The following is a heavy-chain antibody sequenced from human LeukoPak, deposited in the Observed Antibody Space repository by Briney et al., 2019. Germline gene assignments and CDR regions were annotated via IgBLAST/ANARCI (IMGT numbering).Heavy chain of an antibody. J-gene: IGHJ3*02. D-gene: IGHD2-2*01. CDR3: ARGPWAYQLPDQPNAFDI. CDR2: IYYSGST. CDR1: GGSISSGDYY. Sequence: SETLSLTCTVSGGSISSGDYYRSWIRQPPGKGLEWIGYIYYSGSTYYNPSLKSRVTISVDTSKNQFSLKLSSVTAADTAVYYCARGPWAYQLPDQPNAFDIWGQGTMVTVSS. V-gene: IGHV4-30-4*08.